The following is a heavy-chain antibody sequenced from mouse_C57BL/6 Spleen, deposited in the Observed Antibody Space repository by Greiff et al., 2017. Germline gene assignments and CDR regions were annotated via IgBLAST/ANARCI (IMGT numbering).Heavy chain of an antibody. Sequence: QVQLQQPGAELVMPGASVKLSCKASGYTFTSYWMHWVKQRPGQGLEWIGELDPSDSYTNYNQKFKGKSTLTVDKSSSTAYMQLSSMTSEDSAVEYCARDYYFDYWGQGTTLTVSS. CDR2: LDPSDSYT. V-gene: IGHV1-69*01. J-gene: IGHJ2*01. CDR1: GYTFTSYW. CDR3: ARDYYFDY.